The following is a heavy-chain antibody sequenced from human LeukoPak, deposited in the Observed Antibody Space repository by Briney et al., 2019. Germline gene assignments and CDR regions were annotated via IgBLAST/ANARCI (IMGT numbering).Heavy chain of an antibody. CDR3: ARGRGGD. CDR1: GVTVSSYF. J-gene: IGHJ4*02. V-gene: IGHV3-53*01. Sequence: GGSLRLSCAVSGVTVSSYFMGWVRQAPGKGLEWVSLISSGGITYYADSVKGRFTISRDNSKNTLYIQMNSQRAEDTAFYYCARGRGGDWGQGALVTVSS. CDR2: ISSGGIT. D-gene: IGHD2-15*01.